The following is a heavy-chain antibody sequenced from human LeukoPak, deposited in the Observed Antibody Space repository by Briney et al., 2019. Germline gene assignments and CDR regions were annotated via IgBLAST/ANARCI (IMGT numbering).Heavy chain of an antibody. J-gene: IGHJ4*02. D-gene: IGHD6-13*01. Sequence: PGGSLRLSCAASGFTFSSYGMIWVRQAPGKGLEWVSGISGSGGSTYLADSVKGRFTVSRDNSKNTLYLQMNSLRADDTAVYYCAKDRPTIYSSSWLHFLDSWGQGTLATVSS. V-gene: IGHV3-23*01. CDR3: AKDRPTIYSSSWLHFLDS. CDR2: ISGSGGST. CDR1: GFTFSSYG.